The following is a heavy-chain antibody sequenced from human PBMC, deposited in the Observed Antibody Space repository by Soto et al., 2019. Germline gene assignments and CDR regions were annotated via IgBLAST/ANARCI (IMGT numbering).Heavy chain of an antibody. CDR3: ARDPGLLGRHYYYGMDV. CDR2: IYYSGST. CDR1: GGSISSGDYY. D-gene: IGHD7-27*01. Sequence: SETLSLTCTVSGGSISSGDYYWSWIRQPPGKGLEWIGYIYYSGSTYYNPSLKSRVTISVDTSKNQFSLKLSSVTAADTAVYYCARDPGLLGRHYYYGMDVWGQGTTVTVSS. J-gene: IGHJ6*02. V-gene: IGHV4-30-4*01.